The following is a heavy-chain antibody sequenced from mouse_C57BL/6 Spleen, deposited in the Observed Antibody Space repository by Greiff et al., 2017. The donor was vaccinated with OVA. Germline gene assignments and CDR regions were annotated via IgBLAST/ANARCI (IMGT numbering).Heavy chain of an antibody. J-gene: IGHJ1*03. CDR2: IYPGSGST. V-gene: IGHV1-55*01. CDR3: ARAGSSPHWYFDV. D-gene: IGHD1-1*01. CDR1: GYTFTSYW. Sequence: QVQLQQPGAELVKPGASVKLSCKASGYTFTSYWITWVKQRPGQGLEWIGDIYPGSGSTNYNEKFKGKATLTVDTSSSTAYMQLSSLTSEDSAVYYCARAGSSPHWYFDVWGTGTTVTVSS.